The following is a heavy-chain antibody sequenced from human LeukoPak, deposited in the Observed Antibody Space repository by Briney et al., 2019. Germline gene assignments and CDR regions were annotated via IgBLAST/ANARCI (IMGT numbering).Heavy chain of an antibody. CDR3: ARASSLSNYYDSSGYYY. V-gene: IGHV3-48*01. CDR1: GFIFSSYS. J-gene: IGHJ4*02. CDR2: ISSSSSTI. D-gene: IGHD3-22*01. Sequence: GGSLRLSCAASGFIFSSYSMNWVRQAPGKGLEWVSYISSSSSTIYYADSVKGRFTISRDNAKNSLYLQMNSLRADDTAVYYCARASSLSNYYDSSGYYYWGQGTLVTVSS.